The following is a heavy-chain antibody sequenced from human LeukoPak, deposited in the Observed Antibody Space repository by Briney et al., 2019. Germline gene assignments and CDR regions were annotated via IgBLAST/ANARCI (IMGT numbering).Heavy chain of an antibody. D-gene: IGHD5-12*01. CDR3: AKALGYSGYSASDAFDI. CDR2: ISYDGSNK. V-gene: IGHV3-30*18. CDR1: GFTFSSYG. J-gene: IGHJ3*02. Sequence: GGSLRLSCAASGFTFSSYGMHWVRHAPGKGLEWVAVISYDGSNKYYADSVKGRFTISRDNSKNTLYLQMNSLRAEDTAVYYCAKALGYSGYSASDAFDIWGQGTMVTVSS.